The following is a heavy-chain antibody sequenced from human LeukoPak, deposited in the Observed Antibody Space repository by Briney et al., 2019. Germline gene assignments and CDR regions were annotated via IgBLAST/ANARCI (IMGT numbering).Heavy chain of an antibody. Sequence: GGSLRLSCAASGFTVITNDMTWVRLAPGKGLEWVSVLYSDGNTKYADSVQGRFPISRDNSKNTLYLEMNSLSPDDTAVYYCARGVEPLAANTLAYWGQGTLVTVSS. CDR3: ARGVEPLAANTLAY. V-gene: IGHV3-53*01. D-gene: IGHD1-14*01. CDR2: LYSDGNT. J-gene: IGHJ4*02. CDR1: GFTVITND.